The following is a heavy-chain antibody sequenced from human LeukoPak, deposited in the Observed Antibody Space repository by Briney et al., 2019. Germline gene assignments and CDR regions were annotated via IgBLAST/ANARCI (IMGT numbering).Heavy chain of an antibody. J-gene: IGHJ4*02. CDR2: ISSSSSYI. CDR3: ARDLTIFPDY. V-gene: IGHV3-21*01. D-gene: IGHD3-9*01. Sequence: GGSLRLSCAASGFTFSSYSMNWVRQAPGKGLEWVSSISSSSSYIYYADSVKGRFTISRDNTKNSLYLQMNSLRAEDTAVYYCARDLTIFPDYWGQGTLVTVSS. CDR1: GFTFSSYS.